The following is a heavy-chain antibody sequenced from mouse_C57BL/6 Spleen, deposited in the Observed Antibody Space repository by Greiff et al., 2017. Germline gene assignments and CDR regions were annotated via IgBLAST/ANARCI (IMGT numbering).Heavy chain of an antibody. J-gene: IGHJ2*01. D-gene: IGHD2-4*01. Sequence: QVQLQQPGAELVMPGASVKLSCEASGYTFTSYWMHWVKQRPGQGLEWIGEIDPSDSYTNYNQKFKGKSTLTVDKSSSTAYMQLSSLTSEDSAVYYCARSRDYGRFDYWGQGATLTVSS. CDR1: GYTFTSYW. CDR2: IDPSDSYT. CDR3: ARSRDYGRFDY. V-gene: IGHV1-69*01.